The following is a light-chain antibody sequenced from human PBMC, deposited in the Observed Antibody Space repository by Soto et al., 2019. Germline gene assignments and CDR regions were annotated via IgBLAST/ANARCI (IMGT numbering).Light chain of an antibody. CDR2: AAS. CDR3: QQSYSTPLT. CDR1: QDISSY. V-gene: IGKV1-39*01. Sequence: DIQMTQSPSSLSASVGDRVSIACQASQDISSYLNWYQQKPGKAPKLLIYAASSLQSGVPSRFSGSGSGTDFTLTISSLQPEDFATYYCQQSYSTPLTFGGGTKVDIK. J-gene: IGKJ4*01.